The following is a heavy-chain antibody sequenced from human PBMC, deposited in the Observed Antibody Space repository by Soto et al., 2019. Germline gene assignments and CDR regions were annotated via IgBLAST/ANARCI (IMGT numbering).Heavy chain of an antibody. CDR1: GFTFSSHW. V-gene: IGHV3-7*04. D-gene: IGHD1-26*01. Sequence: EVHLVESGGDLVQPGGSLRLSCVASGFTFSSHWMTGVRQAPGKGLEWVANIKEDGSDIYYADSVKGRFTISRDNAKKALYLQMNSLRAEDTAVYYCGRDSGTFHIDYWGQGTLVTVSS. J-gene: IGHJ4*02. CDR2: IKEDGSDI. CDR3: GRDSGTFHIDY.